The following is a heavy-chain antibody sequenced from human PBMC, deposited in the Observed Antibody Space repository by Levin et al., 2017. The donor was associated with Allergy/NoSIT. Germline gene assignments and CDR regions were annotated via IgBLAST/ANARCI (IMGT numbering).Heavy chain of an antibody. J-gene: IGHJ4*02. Sequence: GESLKISCAVSGFTFSNYWMHWVRQTPGKGLVWVSRINSDGQSTIYADFVEGRFTISRDNAKKLLDLEMHSLRVEDTAVYYCVRAPGPTLGEATAGFDQWGQGALVTVSS. D-gene: IGHD3-16*01. CDR3: VRAPGPTLGEATAGFDQ. CDR1: GFTFSNYW. CDR2: INSDGQST. V-gene: IGHV3-74*01.